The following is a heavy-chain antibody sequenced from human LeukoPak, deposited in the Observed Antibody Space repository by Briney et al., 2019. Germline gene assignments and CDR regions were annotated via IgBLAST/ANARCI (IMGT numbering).Heavy chain of an antibody. CDR1: GGSISSGYYY. V-gene: IGHV4-31*03. CDR3: ARPPHESYAAFDI. J-gene: IGHJ3*02. D-gene: IGHD3-10*01. CDR2: IYYSGST. Sequence: SETLSHTCTVSGGSISSGYYYWSWIRQHPGKGLEWIGYIYYSGSTYYNPSLKSRVTISVDTSKNQFSLKLSSVTAADTAVYYCARPPHESYAAFDIWGQGTMVTVSS.